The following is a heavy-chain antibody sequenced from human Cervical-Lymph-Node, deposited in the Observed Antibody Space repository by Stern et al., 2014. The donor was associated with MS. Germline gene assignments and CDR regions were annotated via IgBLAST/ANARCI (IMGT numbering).Heavy chain of an antibody. Sequence: QLQLQESGPGLVKPSETLSLTCNVSGDSISSSGYYWGWIRQPPGKGLEWIGSIYYTGKTYYNPSLKSRVHISLDTSKRQFSLLLSSVTAADTAAYFCARSPRDRGPDYWGQGTLVTVSS. D-gene: IGHD1-14*01. CDR3: ARSPRDRGPDY. V-gene: IGHV4-39*01. CDR1: GDSISSSGYY. CDR2: IYYTGKT. J-gene: IGHJ4*02.